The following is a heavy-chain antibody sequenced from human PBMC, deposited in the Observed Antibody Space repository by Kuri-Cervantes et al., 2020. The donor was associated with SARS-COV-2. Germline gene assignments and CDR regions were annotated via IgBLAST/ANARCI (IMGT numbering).Heavy chain of an antibody. CDR2: INSDGSST. J-gene: IGHJ6*02. V-gene: IGHV3-74*01. CDR3: AREPGGHYYDNSGYYSYYYYGMDV. Sequence: GESLKISCAASGFTFSSYWMHWVRQAPGKGLVWVSRINSDGSSTSYADSVKGRFTISRDNAKNTLYLQMNSLRAEDTAVYYCAREPGGHYYDNSGYYSYYYYGMDVWGQGTTVTVSS. CDR1: GFTFSSYW. D-gene: IGHD3-22*01.